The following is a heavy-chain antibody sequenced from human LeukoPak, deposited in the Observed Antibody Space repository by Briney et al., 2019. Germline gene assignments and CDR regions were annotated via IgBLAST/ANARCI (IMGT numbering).Heavy chain of an antibody. V-gene: IGHV3-23*01. D-gene: IGHD5-12*01. CDR1: GFTFSSYA. J-gene: IGHJ4*02. CDR3: AKDRSRYSGYDPRSYYFDC. CDR2: ISGSGGST. Sequence: PGGSLRLSCAASGFTFSSYAMSWVRQAPGKGLEWVSAISGSGGSTYYADSVKGRFTISRDNSKNTLYLQVNSLRTEDTAVYYCAKDRSRYSGYDPRSYYFDCWGQGTLVSVSS.